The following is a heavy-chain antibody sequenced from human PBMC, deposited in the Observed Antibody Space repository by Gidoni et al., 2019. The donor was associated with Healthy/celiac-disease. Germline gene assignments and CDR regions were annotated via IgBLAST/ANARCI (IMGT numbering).Heavy chain of an antibody. CDR2: IFYSGGT. V-gene: IGHV4-59*01. CDR1: GGSISSYY. CDR3: ARADCSGDSCYSSGYDGMDV. D-gene: IGHD2-15*01. Sequence: QVQLQESGPGLVKPSEALSLTCPAPGGSISSYYWSWIRQPPGEGLEWIGYIFYSGGTNYNPSLKSRVTISIDTSKNHFSLKLSSVTAADTAVYYCARADCSGDSCYSSGYDGMDVWGQGTTVTVSS. J-gene: IGHJ6*02.